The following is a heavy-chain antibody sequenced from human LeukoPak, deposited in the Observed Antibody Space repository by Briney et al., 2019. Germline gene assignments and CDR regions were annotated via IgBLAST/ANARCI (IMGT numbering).Heavy chain of an antibody. CDR1: GGSISSNY. Sequence: SETLSLTCTVSGGSISSNYWSWIRQPPGKGLEWIGYISYSGSTNYNPSPKSRVTISVDSSKNPLSLRLSSVTAADTAVYYCAGQGGRSGYNRLLLPVDYWGQGSLVTVSS. J-gene: IGHJ4*02. CDR3: AGQGGRSGYNRLLLPVDY. D-gene: IGHD3-3*01. CDR2: ISYSGST. V-gene: IGHV4-59*08.